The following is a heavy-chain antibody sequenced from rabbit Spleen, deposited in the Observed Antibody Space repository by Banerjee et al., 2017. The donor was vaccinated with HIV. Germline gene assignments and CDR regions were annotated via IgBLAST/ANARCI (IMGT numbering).Heavy chain of an antibody. D-gene: IGHD4-1*01. CDR3: VKDGRSLSSGWGGDL. CDR1: GFDFGNYG. J-gene: IGHJ6*01. Sequence: QEQLVESGGGLVQPEGSLTLTCKASGFDFGNYGMCWVRQAPGKGPEWIACIVNGNGNTYYASWVNGRFTISRTSSTTVTLQMTSLTAADTATYFCVKDGRSLSSGWGGDLGGPGTLVTVS. V-gene: IGHV1S47*01. CDR2: IVNGNGNT.